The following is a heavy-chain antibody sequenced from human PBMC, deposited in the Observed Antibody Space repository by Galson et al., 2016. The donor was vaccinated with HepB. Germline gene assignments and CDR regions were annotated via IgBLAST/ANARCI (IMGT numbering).Heavy chain of an antibody. V-gene: IGHV3-23*01. Sequence: SLRLSCAASGFTFTNNIMSWVRQAPGRGLEWVSGISGSGASTTYADSVKGRFTISRDNSKNALHLQMNSLRAEDTAMYFCARLFSGSYLGQGTLVTVSS. CDR1: GFTFTNNI. D-gene: IGHD3-22*01. CDR2: ISGSGAST. CDR3: ARLFSGSY. J-gene: IGHJ4*02.